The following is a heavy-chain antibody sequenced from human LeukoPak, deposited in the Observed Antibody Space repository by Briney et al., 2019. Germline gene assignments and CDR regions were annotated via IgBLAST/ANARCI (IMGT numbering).Heavy chain of an antibody. CDR1: GGSFSGYY. J-gene: IGHJ3*02. V-gene: IGHV4-34*01. D-gene: IGHD5-18*01. CDR3: ARGRDTAMVNDAFDI. CDR2: INHSGST. Sequence: SETLSLTCAVYGGSFSGYYWSWIRQPPGKGLEWIGEINHSGSTNYNPSLKSRVTISVDTSKNQFSLKLSSVTAADTAAYYCARGRDTAMVNDAFDIWGQGTMVTVSS.